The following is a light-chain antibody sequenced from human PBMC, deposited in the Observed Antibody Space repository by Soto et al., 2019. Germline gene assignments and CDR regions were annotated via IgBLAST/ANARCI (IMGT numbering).Light chain of an antibody. CDR3: CSYAGSPRYV. CDR1: SSDVGGYNY. J-gene: IGLJ1*01. V-gene: IGLV2-11*01. Sequence: QSALTQPRSVSGSPGQSVTISCTGTSSDVGGYNYVSWYQQHPGKAPKVMIYDVSERPSGVPDRFSGSKSGNTASLTISGLQAEDEADYYCCSYAGSPRYVFGTGTKVHRP. CDR2: DVS.